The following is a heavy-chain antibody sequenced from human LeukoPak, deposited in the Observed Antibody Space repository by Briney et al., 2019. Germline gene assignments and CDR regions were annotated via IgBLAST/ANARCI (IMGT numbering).Heavy chain of an antibody. CDR2: ISAYNGNT. V-gene: IGHV1-18*01. Sequence: ASVKVSCKASGYTFTSYGISWVRQAPGPGHAWMGWISAYNGNTNYAQKRQGRVTMTTDTSTSTAHMQLRSLRSDDTAVYYCARLGYCSGGSCRRENDYYYGMDVWGQGTTVTVSS. CDR3: ARLGYCSGGSCRRENDYYYGMDV. D-gene: IGHD2-15*01. J-gene: IGHJ6*02. CDR1: GYTFTSYG.